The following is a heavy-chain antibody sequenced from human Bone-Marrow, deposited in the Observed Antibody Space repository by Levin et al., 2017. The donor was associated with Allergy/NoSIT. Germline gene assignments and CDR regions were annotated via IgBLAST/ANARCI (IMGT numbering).Heavy chain of an antibody. CDR2: ISSGSSHI. J-gene: IGHJ6*02. CDR3: ASWAMFYYDGSDFDYFYYGMDV. V-gene: IGHV3-21*06. CDR1: GLSFSNYD. Sequence: GGSLRLSCAASGLSFSNYDMNWVRQAPGKGLEWVSSISSGSSHIDYADSVKGRFTISRDNAKNSLYLQLNSLRLEDTAVYFCASWAMFYYDGSDFDYFYYGMDVWGQGTTVTVSS. D-gene: IGHD3-16*01.